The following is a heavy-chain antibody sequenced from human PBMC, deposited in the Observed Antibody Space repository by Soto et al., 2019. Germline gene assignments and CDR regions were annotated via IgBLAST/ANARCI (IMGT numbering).Heavy chain of an antibody. V-gene: IGHV4-34*01. Sequence: QVQLQQWGAGLLKPSETLSLTCAVYGGSFSGYYWSWIRQPPGKGLEWIGEINHSGSTNYNPSLKSRVPISVDTSKNQFSLKLSSVTAADTAVYYCARGANLVDILTGYDYWGQGTLVTVSS. D-gene: IGHD3-9*01. CDR3: ARGANLVDILTGYDY. CDR2: INHSGST. J-gene: IGHJ4*02. CDR1: GGSFSGYY.